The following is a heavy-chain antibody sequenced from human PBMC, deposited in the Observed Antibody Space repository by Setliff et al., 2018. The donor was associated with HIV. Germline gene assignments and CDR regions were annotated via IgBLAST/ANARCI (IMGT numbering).Heavy chain of an antibody. CDR1: GYRFARYG. CDR3: ARVPYRSAWFSGGHDAFVI. D-gene: IGHD6-19*01. CDR2: ISGFNGNT. Sequence: GASVKVSCKASGYRFARYGLSWVRQAPGQGLEWMGWISGFNGNTKYAQSFQDRVAMTTATATRTAYIEMRSLISDDTAVYFCARVPYRSAWFSGGHDAFVIWGQGTMVTVSS. V-gene: IGHV1-18*01. J-gene: IGHJ3*02.